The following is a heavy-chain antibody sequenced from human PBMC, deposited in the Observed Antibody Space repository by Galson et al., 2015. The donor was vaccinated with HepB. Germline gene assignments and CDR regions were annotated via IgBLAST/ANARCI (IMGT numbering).Heavy chain of an antibody. CDR3: AVARPPFITVKD. V-gene: IGHV3-21*01. J-gene: IGHJ4*02. CDR2: ISSSSSYI. CDR1: GFTFSSYS. Sequence: SLRLSCAASGFTFSSYSMNWVRQAPGKGLEWVSSISSSSSYIYYADSVKGRFTISRDNAKNSLYLQMNSLRAEDTAVYYCAVARPPFITVKDWGQGTLVTVSS. D-gene: IGHD6-6*01.